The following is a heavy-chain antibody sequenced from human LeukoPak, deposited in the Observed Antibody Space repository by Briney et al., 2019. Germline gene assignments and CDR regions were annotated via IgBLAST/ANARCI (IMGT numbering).Heavy chain of an antibody. J-gene: IGHJ4*02. D-gene: IGHD3-10*01. CDR3: ARVNDYYGSGSYYNDY. Sequence: QAGGSLRLSCAASGFTVSSNYMSWVRQAPGKGLEWVSVIHSGGSTYYADSVKGRFTISRDNSKNTLYLQMNSLRAEDTAVYYCARVNDYYGSGSYYNDYWGQGTLVTVSS. CDR1: GFTVSSNY. CDR2: IHSGGST. V-gene: IGHV3-53*01.